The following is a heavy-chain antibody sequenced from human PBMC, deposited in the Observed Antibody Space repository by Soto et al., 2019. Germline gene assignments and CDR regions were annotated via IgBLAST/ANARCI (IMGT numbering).Heavy chain of an antibody. CDR2: ISYDGSNK. V-gene: IGHV3-30*18. CDR3: AKDQVYYDSSGYSGH. D-gene: IGHD3-22*01. Sequence: GGSLRLSCAASGFTFSSYGMHWVRQAPGKGLEWVAVISYDGSNKYYADSVKGRFTISRDNSKNTLYLQMNSLRAEDTAVYYCAKDQVYYDSSGYSGHWGQGTLVTVSS. J-gene: IGHJ4*02. CDR1: GFTFSSYG.